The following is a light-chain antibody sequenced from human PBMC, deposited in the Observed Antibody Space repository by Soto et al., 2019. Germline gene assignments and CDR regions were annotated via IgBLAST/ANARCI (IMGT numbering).Light chain of an antibody. J-gene: IGKJ1*01. CDR3: QQSYSAPTWT. V-gene: IGKV1-39*01. Sequence: DIHMTQSPSSLSASVGDRVTITCRASQSISTYLNWYQQEPGKAPELLIYAASSLQSGVPSRFSGSGSGADFTLTISSLQREDFATYYCQQSYSAPTWTFGQGTKVDIK. CDR1: QSISTY. CDR2: AAS.